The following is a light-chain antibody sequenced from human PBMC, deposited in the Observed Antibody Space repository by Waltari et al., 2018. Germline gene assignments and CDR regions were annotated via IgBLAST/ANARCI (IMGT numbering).Light chain of an antibody. CDR2: THN. CDR3: ATWDDSLKAVV. V-gene: IGLV1-44*01. CDR1: TSNIGGNP. J-gene: IGLJ2*01. Sequence: QSVLTQPPSASGTPGQRVTISCSGGTSNIGGNPVNWYCHLPGKAPELVIYTHNHRPSGVPDRFSGFKSVTSASLAISGLQSEDEADYYCATWDDSLKAVVFGGGTKLAVL.